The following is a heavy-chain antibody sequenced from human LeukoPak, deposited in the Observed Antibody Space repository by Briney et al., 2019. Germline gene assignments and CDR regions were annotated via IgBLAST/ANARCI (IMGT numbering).Heavy chain of an antibody. CDR1: GVSITSSDYY. V-gene: IGHV4-61*08. J-gene: IGHJ4*02. CDR3: ARESRPGSYYYYYFDY. CDR2: IYYGGIT. D-gene: IGHD3-10*01. Sequence: PSETLSLTCNVSGVSITSSDYYWGWIRQPPGKGLEWIGYIYYGGITDYNPSLKSRVTISVDTSKNQFSLKLSSVTAADTAVYYCARESRPGSYYYYYFDYWGQGTLVTVSS.